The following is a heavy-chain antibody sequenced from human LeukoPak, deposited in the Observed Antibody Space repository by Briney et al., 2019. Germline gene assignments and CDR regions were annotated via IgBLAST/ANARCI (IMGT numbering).Heavy chain of an antibody. Sequence: GGSLRLSCAASGFTFGSYSMNWVRQAPGKGLEWVSFISTSSSYIDYADSLKGRFTISRDNAKKSLYLQINSLRAEDTAVYYCARVARGGYDGYFDYWGQGTLSPSPQ. CDR3: ARVARGGYDGYFDY. J-gene: IGHJ4*02. CDR1: GFTFGSYS. CDR2: ISTSSSYI. V-gene: IGHV3-21*01. D-gene: IGHD5-12*01.